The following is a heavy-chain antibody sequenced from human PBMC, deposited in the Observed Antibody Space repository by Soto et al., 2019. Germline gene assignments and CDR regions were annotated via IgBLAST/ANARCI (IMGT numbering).Heavy chain of an antibody. V-gene: IGHV3-30*18. Sequence: GGSLRLSCAASGFTFSSYGMHWVRQAPGKGLEWVAVISYDGSNKYYADSVKGRFTISRDNSKNTLYLQMNSLRAEDTAVYYCAKVGGWYYYGSGYNWFDPWGQGT. CDR3: AKVGGWYYYGSGYNWFDP. D-gene: IGHD3-10*01. J-gene: IGHJ5*02. CDR2: ISYDGSNK. CDR1: GFTFSSYG.